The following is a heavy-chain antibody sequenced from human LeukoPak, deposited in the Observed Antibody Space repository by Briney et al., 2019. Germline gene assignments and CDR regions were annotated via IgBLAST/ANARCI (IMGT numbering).Heavy chain of an antibody. CDR3: AKAASSGWWDVFDI. CDR2: ISSSSSYI. Sequence: GGSLRLSCAASGITFNSYTMNWVRQAPGKGLEWVSSISSSSSYIYYAASVKGRFTISRDNAKNSLYLQMNSLRAEDMALYYCAKAASSGWWDVFDIWGQGTMVTVSS. CDR1: GITFNSYT. D-gene: IGHD6-19*01. J-gene: IGHJ3*02. V-gene: IGHV3-21*04.